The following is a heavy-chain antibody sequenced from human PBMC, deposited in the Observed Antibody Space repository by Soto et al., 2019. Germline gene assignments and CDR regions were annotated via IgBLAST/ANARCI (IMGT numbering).Heavy chain of an antibody. D-gene: IGHD4-17*01. V-gene: IGHV3-30*18. J-gene: IGHJ4*02. CDR3: AKDLRYGDYSFGY. CDR1: GFTFSSYG. Sequence: QVQLVESGGGVVQPGRSLRLSCAASGFTFSSYGMHWVRQAPGKGLEWVAVISYDGSNKYYADSVKGRFTISRDNSKNTMYLQMNSLRAEDTAVYYFAKDLRYGDYSFGYWGQGTLVTVSS. CDR2: ISYDGSNK.